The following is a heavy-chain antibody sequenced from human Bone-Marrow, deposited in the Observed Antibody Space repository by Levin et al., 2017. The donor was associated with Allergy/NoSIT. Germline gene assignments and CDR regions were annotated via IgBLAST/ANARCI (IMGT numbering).Heavy chain of an antibody. CDR3: ARQAVPAAMNGFDS. J-gene: IGHJ5*01. CDR1: GASISSFY. CDR2: IYYSGST. D-gene: IGHD2-2*01. Sequence: SETLSLTCTVSGASISSFYWSWIRQPPGKGLEWIGYIYYSGSTNYSPSLKSRVSMSADMSRNQVYLSMSSVTAADTAVYYCARQAVPAAMNGFDSWGQGTLVTVSS. V-gene: IGHV4-59*08.